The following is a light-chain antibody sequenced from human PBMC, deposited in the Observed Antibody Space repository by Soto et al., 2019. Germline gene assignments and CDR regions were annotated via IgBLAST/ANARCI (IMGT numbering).Light chain of an antibody. CDR1: QSVSNY. V-gene: IGKV3-11*01. Sequence: EIVLTQSPATLSLSPGERATLSCRASQSVSNYLAWYQQKPGQAPRLLIYGASNRATGIPARFTGRGSWTDFTLTITSLEPEDFAVYYCQHRGEWPRTFGQGTNLESK. J-gene: IGKJ2*01. CDR2: GAS. CDR3: QHRGEWPRT.